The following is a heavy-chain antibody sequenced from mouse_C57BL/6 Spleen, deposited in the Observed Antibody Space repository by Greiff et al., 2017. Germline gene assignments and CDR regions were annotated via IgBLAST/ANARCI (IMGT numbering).Heavy chain of an antibody. CDR3: ARDHDGYYDFDY. D-gene: IGHD2-3*01. J-gene: IGHJ2*01. CDR1: GFTFSDYY. V-gene: IGHV5-16*01. CDR2: INYDGSST. Sequence: EVKLMESEGGLVQPGSSMKLSCTASGFTFSDYYMAWVRQVPEKGLEWVANINYDGSSTYYLDSLKSRFIISRDNAKNILYLQMSSLKSEDTATYYCARDHDGYYDFDYWGQGTTLTVSS.